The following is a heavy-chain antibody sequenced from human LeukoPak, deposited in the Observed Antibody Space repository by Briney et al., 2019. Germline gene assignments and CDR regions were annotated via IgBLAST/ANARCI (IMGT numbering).Heavy chain of an antibody. J-gene: IGHJ6*02. V-gene: IGHV1-46*01. CDR2: INPSGGST. Sequence: ASVKVSCKAFGYTFTSYYMHWVRQAPGQGLEWMGIINPSGGSTSYAQKFQGRVTMTRDTSTSTVYMELSSLRSEDTAVYYCARDLVTMIVDYYGMDVWGQGTTVTVSS. CDR3: ARDLVTMIVDYYGMDV. D-gene: IGHD3-22*01. CDR1: GYTFTSYY.